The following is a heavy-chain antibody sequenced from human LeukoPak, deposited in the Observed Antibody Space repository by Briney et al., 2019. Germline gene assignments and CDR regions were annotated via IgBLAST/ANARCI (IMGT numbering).Heavy chain of an antibody. D-gene: IGHD2-15*01. J-gene: IGHJ3*02. CDR3: AKVNTATYIIRDAFDI. CDR1: GFPFSSYA. V-gene: IGHV3-23*01. CDR2: ISGSGVGT. Sequence: GGSLRLSCEASGFPFSSYAMTWVRQAPGKGLEWVSAISGSGVGTYYAGSVKGRFTISRDNSKNTLYLQMNSLRAEDTAVYYCAKVNTATYIIRDAFDIWGQGTMVTVSS.